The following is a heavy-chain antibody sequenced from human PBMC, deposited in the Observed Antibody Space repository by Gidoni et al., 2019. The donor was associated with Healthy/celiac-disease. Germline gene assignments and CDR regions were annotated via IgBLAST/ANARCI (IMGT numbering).Heavy chain of an antibody. J-gene: IGHJ6*02. CDR2: ISYDGSNK. Sequence: QGQMVASGGGVVQLGRSMRLSCGASGFHLRRYRLPWVRQGPGKGLECVAVISYDGSNKYYADSVKGRFTISRDNSKNTLYLQMNSLRAEDTAVYYCAKGRDYYDSSGYYYYGMDVWGQGTTVTVSS. D-gene: IGHD3-22*01. CDR1: GFHLRRYR. CDR3: AKGRDYYDSSGYYYYGMDV. V-gene: IGHV3-30*18.